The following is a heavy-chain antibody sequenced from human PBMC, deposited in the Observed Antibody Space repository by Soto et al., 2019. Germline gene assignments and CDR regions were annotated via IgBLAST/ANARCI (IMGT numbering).Heavy chain of an antibody. Sequence: GGSLRLSCAAPGFTFSSYWMSWVRQAPGKGLEWVANIKQDGSEKYYVDSVKGRFTISRDNAKNSLYLQMNSLRAEDTAVYYCASELTAAPAAFDIWGQGTMVTVSS. D-gene: IGHD2-2*01. CDR1: GFTFSSYW. J-gene: IGHJ3*02. V-gene: IGHV3-7*01. CDR2: IKQDGSEK. CDR3: ASELTAAPAAFDI.